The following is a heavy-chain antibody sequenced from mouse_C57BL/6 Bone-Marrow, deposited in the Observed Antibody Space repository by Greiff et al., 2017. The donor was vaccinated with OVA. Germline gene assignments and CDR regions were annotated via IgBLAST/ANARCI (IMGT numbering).Heavy chain of an antibody. J-gene: IGHJ1*03. Sequence: VQLKESGAELVRPGASVKLSCTASGFNIKDDYMHWVKQRPEQGLEWIGWIDPDNGDTEYASKFQGKATITADTSSNTAYLQLSSLTSEDTAVYYCTTLEYFDVWGTGTTVTVSS. CDR2: IDPDNGDT. CDR1: GFNIKDDY. V-gene: IGHV14-4*01. CDR3: TTLEYFDV.